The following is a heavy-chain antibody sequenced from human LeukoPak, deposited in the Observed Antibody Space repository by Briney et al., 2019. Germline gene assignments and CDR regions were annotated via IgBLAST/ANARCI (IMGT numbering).Heavy chain of an antibody. Sequence: GGSLRHSCAASGFTFSSYAVSWVRQAPGKGLGWVSTVSGSGGSTYYADSVKGRFTISRDNFKNTLFLQMNSLRAEETAVYYCAKEYRTSWEEGILYWGQETLVTVSS. J-gene: IGHJ4*02. CDR3: AKEYRTSWEEGILY. V-gene: IGHV3-23*01. D-gene: IGHD1-26*01. CDR2: VSGSGGST. CDR1: GFTFSSYA.